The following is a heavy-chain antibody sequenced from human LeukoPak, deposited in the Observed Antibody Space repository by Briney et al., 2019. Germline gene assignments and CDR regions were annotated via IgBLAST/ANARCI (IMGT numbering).Heavy chain of an antibody. Sequence: PGGSLRLSCAASGFTFSSYAMSWVRQAPGKGLEWVSAISGSGGSTYYADSVKGQFTISRDNSKNTLYLQMNSLRAEDTAVYYCAKWLRYFDWLLPHFDYWGQGTLVTVSS. CDR3: AKWLRYFDWLLPHFDY. CDR1: GFTFSSYA. V-gene: IGHV3-23*01. D-gene: IGHD3-9*01. CDR2: ISGSGGST. J-gene: IGHJ4*02.